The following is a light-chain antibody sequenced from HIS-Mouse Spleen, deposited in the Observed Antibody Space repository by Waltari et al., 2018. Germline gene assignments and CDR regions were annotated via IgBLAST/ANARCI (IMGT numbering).Light chain of an antibody. CDR1: QSLLHSNGYNY. CDR2: LCS. J-gene: IGKJ3*01. Sequence: DIVMTLSTLSLTVTPGEPASISFRSSQSLLHSNGYNYLDWYLQKPGQSPQLLIYLCSNRASGVPDRFSGSGSGTDFTLKISRVEAEDVGVYYCMQALQTPFTFGPGTKVDIK. CDR3: MQALQTPFT. V-gene: IGKV2-28*01.